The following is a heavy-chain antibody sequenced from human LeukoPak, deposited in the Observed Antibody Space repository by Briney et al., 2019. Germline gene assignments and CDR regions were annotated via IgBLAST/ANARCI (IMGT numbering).Heavy chain of an antibody. V-gene: IGHV3-23*01. CDR1: GFTFSSYA. J-gene: IGHJ4*02. D-gene: IGHD3-22*01. CDR3: AKYYYDSTGYYITPPARAPDY. Sequence: PGGSLRLSCAASGFTFSSYAMTWVRQDPGKGLEWVAAISGGGFSTYYADSVKGRFTVSRDNSRNTLYLQMNSLRAEDTAVYYCAKYYYDSTGYYITPPARAPDYWGQGTLVTVSS. CDR2: ISGGGFST.